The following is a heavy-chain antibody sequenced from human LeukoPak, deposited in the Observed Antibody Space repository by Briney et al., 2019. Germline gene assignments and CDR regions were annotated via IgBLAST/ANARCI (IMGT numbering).Heavy chain of an antibody. V-gene: IGHV3-23*01. CDR2: ISGSGGST. Sequence: GSLRLSCAASGFTLSSYAMSWVRQAPGKGLEWVSAISGSGGSTYYAGSVKGRFTISRDNSKNTLYLQMNSLRAEDTAVYYCAKVMTRTMVRGVPPSDYWGQGTLVTVSS. CDR3: AKVMTRTMVRGVPPSDY. CDR1: GFTLSSYA. D-gene: IGHD3-10*01. J-gene: IGHJ4*02.